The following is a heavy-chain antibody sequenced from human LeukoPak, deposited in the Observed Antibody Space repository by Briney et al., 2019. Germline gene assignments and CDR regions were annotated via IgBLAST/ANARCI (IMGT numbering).Heavy chain of an antibody. V-gene: IGHV3-21*01. CDR2: ISSSSYI. Sequence: GGSLRLSCAASGFTFSSYSMNWVRQAPGKGLEWVSSISSSSYIYYADSVKGRFTISRGNAKNSLYLQMNSLRAEDTAVYYCAKGRAIEAFDIWGQGTMVTVSS. CDR1: GFTFSSYS. CDR3: AKGRAIEAFDI. J-gene: IGHJ3*02. D-gene: IGHD3-22*01.